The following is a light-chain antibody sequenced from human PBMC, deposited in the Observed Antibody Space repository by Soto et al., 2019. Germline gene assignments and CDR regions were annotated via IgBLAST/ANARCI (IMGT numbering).Light chain of an antibody. V-gene: IGKV1-5*03. CDR1: QSISNW. CDR2: QAS. CDR3: QQYNSLWT. J-gene: IGKJ1*01. Sequence: DIQMTQSPSTLSASVGDRVTITCRASQSISNWLAWYQQKPGKAPKVLIYQASNLESGVPSRFSGSGSGTEFTLTISSLQPDDFATYYCQQYNSLWTFGQGTKVEIK.